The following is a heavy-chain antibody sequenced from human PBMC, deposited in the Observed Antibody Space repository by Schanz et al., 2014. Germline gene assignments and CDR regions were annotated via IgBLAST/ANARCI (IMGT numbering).Heavy chain of an antibody. CDR3: AIGYGDSPTDF. D-gene: IGHD4-17*01. CDR1: RSTFSSYT. Sequence: QVQLVQSGAEVKKPGSSVKASCKASRSTFSSYTISWVRQARGQGLEWMGRIIPILGIANYAQKFQGRVTITADKSTFTAYMDVSSLRSEDTAVYYCAIGYGDSPTDFWGQGTLVTVSS. J-gene: IGHJ4*02. CDR2: IIPILGIA. V-gene: IGHV1-69*02.